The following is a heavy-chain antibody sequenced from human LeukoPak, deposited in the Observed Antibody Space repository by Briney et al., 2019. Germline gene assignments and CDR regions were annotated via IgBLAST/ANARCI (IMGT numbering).Heavy chain of an antibody. J-gene: IGHJ4*02. CDR1: GYTFTSYG. D-gene: IGHD1-14*01. CDR2: ISANNGNT. V-gene: IGHV1-18*03. Sequence: ASVKVSCKASGYTFTSYGVIWVRQAPGQGLEWMGWISANNGNTDYTQKFQGRVTITTDTSTRTVYMELRNLRSDDMAVYYCARKPTGMAAEYRGQGSLVTVSS. CDR3: ARKPTGMAAEY.